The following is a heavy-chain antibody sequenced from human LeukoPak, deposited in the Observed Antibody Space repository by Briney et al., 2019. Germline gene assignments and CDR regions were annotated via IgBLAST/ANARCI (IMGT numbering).Heavy chain of an antibody. Sequence: GGSLRLSCAASGFTLSSYAMHRVRQAPGKGLEWVAVISYDGSNKYYADSVKGRFTISRDNSKNTLYLQMNSLRAEDTAVYYCARDQYSLAYFDYWGQGTLVTVSS. J-gene: IGHJ4*02. CDR3: ARDQYSLAYFDY. CDR2: ISYDGSNK. CDR1: GFTLSSYA. V-gene: IGHV3-30-3*01. D-gene: IGHD2-15*01.